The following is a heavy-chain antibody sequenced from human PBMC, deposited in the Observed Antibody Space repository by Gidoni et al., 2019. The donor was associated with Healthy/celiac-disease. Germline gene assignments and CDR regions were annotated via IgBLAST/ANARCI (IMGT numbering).Heavy chain of an antibody. CDR3: ARILAAGSRSYWYFDL. CDR1: GFSRTNPRMG. V-gene: IGHV2-26*01. D-gene: IGHD6-13*01. J-gene: IGHJ2*01. Sequence: QVTLTESGPVLVKPTETLTLTCTGSGFSRTNPRMGVSWIRQPPGKALEWLAHIFSNDEKSYSTSLKSRLTISKDTSKSQVVLTMTNMDPVDTATYYCARILAAGSRSYWYFDLWGRGTLVTVSS. CDR2: IFSNDEK.